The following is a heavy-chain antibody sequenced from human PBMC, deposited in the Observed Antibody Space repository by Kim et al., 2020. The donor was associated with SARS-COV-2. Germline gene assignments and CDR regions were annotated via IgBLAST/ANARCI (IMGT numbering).Heavy chain of an antibody. Sequence: GGSLRLSCAASGFTLSSYWMQWVRQAPGKGPEWVSRINRAGSSISYVDSVEGRFTISRDNDKNTLYLHMNSLRAEDTAVYYCARGGVDSSDSFDFWGQG. CDR3: ARGGVDSSDSFDF. J-gene: IGHJ4*02. CDR2: INRAGSSI. CDR1: GFTLSSYW. V-gene: IGHV3-74*01. D-gene: IGHD5-18*01.